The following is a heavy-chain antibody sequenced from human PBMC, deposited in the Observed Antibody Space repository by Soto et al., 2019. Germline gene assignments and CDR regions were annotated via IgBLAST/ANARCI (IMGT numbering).Heavy chain of an antibody. CDR2: IWYDGSNK. CDR1: GFTFSSYG. V-gene: IGHV3-33*01. CDR3: ARVYSVKKGYGMDV. Sequence: QVQLVESGGGVVQPGRSLRLSCAASGFTFSSYGMHWVRQAPGKGLEWVAVIWYDGSNKYYADSVKGRFTISRDNSKNTLYLQMNSLRAEDTAVYYCARVYSVKKGYGMDVWGQGTTVTGSS. D-gene: IGHD5-12*01. J-gene: IGHJ6*02.